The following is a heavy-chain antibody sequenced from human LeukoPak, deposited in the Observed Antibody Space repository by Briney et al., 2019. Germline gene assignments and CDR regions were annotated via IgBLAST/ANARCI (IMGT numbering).Heavy chain of an antibody. CDR1: GYTFTGYY. CDR2: INPNSGGT. CDR3: ARGSVPTKYSGYDYFGSGWFDP. Sequence: ASVKVSCKGSGYTFTGYYIDWVRQAPGQGLEWMGWINPNSGGTNSAQKFQGRVTMTRDTSISTAYMELSRLRSDDTAVYYCARGSVPTKYSGYDYFGSGWFDPWGQGTLVTVSS. V-gene: IGHV1-2*02. D-gene: IGHD5-12*01. J-gene: IGHJ5*02.